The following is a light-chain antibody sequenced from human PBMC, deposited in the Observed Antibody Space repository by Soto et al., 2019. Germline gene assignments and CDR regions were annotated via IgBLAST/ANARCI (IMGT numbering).Light chain of an antibody. V-gene: IGKV3D-20*02. CDR3: QQLNSYPIT. J-gene: IGKJ5*01. CDR2: DTS. Sequence: EIVLTQSPGTLSLSPGERATLSCRASQSVTSNYLAWYQQKPGQAPGLLIYDTSTRASGVPDRFSGSGSGTDFTLTISSLQPEDFATYFCQQLNSYPITFGQGTRLEI. CDR1: QSVTSNY.